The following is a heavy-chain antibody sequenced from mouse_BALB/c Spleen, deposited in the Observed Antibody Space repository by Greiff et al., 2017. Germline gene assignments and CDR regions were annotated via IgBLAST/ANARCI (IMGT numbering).Heavy chain of an antibody. Sequence: EVQLQQSGPELVKPGASVKMSCKASGYTFTSYVMHWVKQKPGQGLEWIGYINPYNDGTKYNEKFKGKATLTSDKSSSTAYMELSSLTSEDSAVYYCARLLTTVVAAGAMDYWGQGTSVTVSS. CDR1: GYTFTSYV. CDR3: ARLLTTVVAAGAMDY. V-gene: IGHV1-14*01. D-gene: IGHD1-1*01. J-gene: IGHJ4*01. CDR2: INPYNDGT.